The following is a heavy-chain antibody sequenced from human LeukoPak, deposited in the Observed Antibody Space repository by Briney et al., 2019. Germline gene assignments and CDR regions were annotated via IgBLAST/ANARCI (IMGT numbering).Heavy chain of an antibody. CDR3: AKSGYCSSTSCYTRGIYYYYGMDV. J-gene: IGHJ6*02. D-gene: IGHD2-2*02. CDR1: GFTFDDHA. CDR2: IGWNSGGI. V-gene: IGHV3-9*01. Sequence: PGRSLRLSCAASGFTFDDHAMHWVRQAPEKGLEWVSVIGWNSGGIDYADSVKGRFTISRDNAKNSLYLQMNSLRAEDTALYYCAKSGYCSSTSCYTRGIYYYYGMDVWGQGTTVTVSS.